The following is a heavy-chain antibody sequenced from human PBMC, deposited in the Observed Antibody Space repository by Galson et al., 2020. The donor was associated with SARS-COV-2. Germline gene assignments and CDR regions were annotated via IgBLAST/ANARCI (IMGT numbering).Heavy chain of an antibody. CDR3: ARCGYYDSSGYYQVDAFDI. V-gene: IGHV5-51*01. Sequence: GESLKISCKGSGYSFTSYWNGWVRQTPGKGLEWMGIIYPGDSDTTYSPSFQGQVTISADKSISTAYLQWSSLKASDTAMYYCARCGYYDSSGYYQVDAFDIWGQGTMVTVSS. CDR1: GYSFTSYW. CDR2: IYPGDSDT. D-gene: IGHD3-22*01. J-gene: IGHJ3*02.